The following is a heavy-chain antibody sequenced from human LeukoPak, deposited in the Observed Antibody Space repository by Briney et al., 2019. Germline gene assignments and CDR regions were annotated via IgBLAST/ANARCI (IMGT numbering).Heavy chain of an antibody. D-gene: IGHD3-10*01. CDR1: GFTFSAYG. J-gene: IGHJ4*02. Sequence: GGSLRLSCAASGFTFSAYGMSWVRHAPGKGLEWVSGINWNGGSTGYADSVKGRFTISRDNAKNSLYLQMNSLRAEDTAVYYCARVTYGSGTYGAFDYWGQGTLVTVSS. CDR2: INWNGGST. V-gene: IGHV3-20*04. CDR3: ARVTYGSGTYGAFDY.